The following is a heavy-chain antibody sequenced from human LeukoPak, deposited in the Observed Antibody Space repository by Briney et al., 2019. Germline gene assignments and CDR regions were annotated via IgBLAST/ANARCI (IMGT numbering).Heavy chain of an antibody. CDR2: INAGNGNT. D-gene: IGHD6-13*01. CDR3: ARDPDSSWYYFDY. J-gene: IGHJ4*02. V-gene: IGHV1-3*01. Sequence: ASVNVSCKASGYTFTSYAMHWVRQAPGQRLEWMGWINAGNGNTKYSQKFQGRVTITRDTSASTAYMELSSLRSEDTAVYYCARDPDSSWYYFDYWGQGTLVTVSS. CDR1: GYTFTSYA.